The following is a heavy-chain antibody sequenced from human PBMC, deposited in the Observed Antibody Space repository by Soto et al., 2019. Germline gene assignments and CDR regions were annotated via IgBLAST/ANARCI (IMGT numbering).Heavy chain of an antibody. Sequence: ASVKVSCKASGYTLTGYYMHWVRQEPGQGLEWMGWINPNSGGANYAQKFQGWVTMTRDTSISTAYMELSRLRSDDTAVYYCARGTGDYSIPFDYWGQGTLVTVSS. CDR3: ARGTGDYSIPFDY. CDR2: INPNSGGA. CDR1: GYTLTGYY. D-gene: IGHD4-4*01. J-gene: IGHJ4*02. V-gene: IGHV1-2*04.